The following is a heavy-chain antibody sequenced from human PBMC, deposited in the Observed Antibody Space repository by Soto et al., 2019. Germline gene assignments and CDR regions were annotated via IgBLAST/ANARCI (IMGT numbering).Heavy chain of an antibody. CDR2: IGGTDGDSDGVP. CDR3: VKRGRNWGAFDF. Sequence: VQLLESGGALVQPGGSLRLSCVASGFILNNYAMSWVRQAPGKGLEWVSTIGGTDGDSDGVPWYEDSVKGRFTMSRDSSANTLFLHMDNLRAEASALYYCVKRGRNWGAFDFWGQWTTVVVSS. CDR1: GFILNNYA. J-gene: IGHJ3*01. D-gene: IGHD7-27*01. V-gene: IGHV3-23*01.